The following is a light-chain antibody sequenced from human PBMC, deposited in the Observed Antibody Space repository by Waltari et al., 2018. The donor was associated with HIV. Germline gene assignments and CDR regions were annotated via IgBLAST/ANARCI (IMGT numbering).Light chain of an antibody. Sequence: SYELSQPPSVSVSPGQTTSITCSGDKLGDKYASWYHQKPGQSPVLVIYQDTNRASGIPERFSGSNSGNTATLTISGTQATDDADYYCQAWDIITAGVVFGGGTKLTVL. CDR3: QAWDIITAGVV. J-gene: IGLJ2*01. V-gene: IGLV3-1*01. CDR1: KLGDKY. CDR2: QDT.